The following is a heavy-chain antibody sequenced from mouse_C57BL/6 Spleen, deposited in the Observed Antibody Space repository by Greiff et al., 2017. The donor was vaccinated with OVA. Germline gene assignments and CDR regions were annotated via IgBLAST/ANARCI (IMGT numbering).Heavy chain of an antibody. CDR2: ISSGGSYT. CDR3: ARHTTGTRYFDY. D-gene: IGHD4-1*01. Sequence: EVMLVESGGDLVKPGGSLKLSCAASGFTFSSYGMSWVRQTPDKRLEWVATISSGGSYTYYPDSVKGRFTISRDNANNTLDLKISSLKSEDTSMYYCARHTTGTRYFDYWGQGTTLTVSS. J-gene: IGHJ2*01. CDR1: GFTFSSYG. V-gene: IGHV5-6*01.